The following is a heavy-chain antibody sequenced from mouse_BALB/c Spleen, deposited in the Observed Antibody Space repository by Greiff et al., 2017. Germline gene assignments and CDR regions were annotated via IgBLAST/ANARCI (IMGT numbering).Heavy chain of an antibody. CDR1: GFAFSSYD. CDR2: ISSGGGST. V-gene: IGHV5-12-1*01. CDR3: ARHPFAY. J-gene: IGHJ3*01. Sequence: DVKLVESGGGLVKPGGSLKLSCAASGFAFSSYDMSWVRQTPEKRLEWVAYISSGGGSTYYPDTVKGRFTISRDNAKNTLYLQMSSLKSEDTAMYYCARHPFAYWGQGTLVTVSA.